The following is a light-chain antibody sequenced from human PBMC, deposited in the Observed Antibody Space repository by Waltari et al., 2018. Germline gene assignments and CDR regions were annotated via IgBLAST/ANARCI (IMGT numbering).Light chain of an antibody. CDR1: SSNIGNNY. J-gene: IGLJ1*01. CDR3: GAWDTTLLTFV. V-gene: IGLV1-51*02. CDR2: ENY. Sequence: QSLLTQPPSVSAAPGQKVTISCSGSSSNIGNNYVSWYQQFPGMAPKPLIYENYRRPSGIPDRFSGSKFDTSATLGITGLQTGDEADYYGGAWDTTLLTFVFGSGTKVTVL.